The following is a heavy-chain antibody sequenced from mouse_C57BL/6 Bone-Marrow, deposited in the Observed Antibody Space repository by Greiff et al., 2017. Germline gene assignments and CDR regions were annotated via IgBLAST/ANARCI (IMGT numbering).Heavy chain of an antibody. CDR1: GYTFTSYG. V-gene: IGHV1-81*01. J-gene: IGHJ3*01. Sequence: QVQLQQSGAELARPGASVKLSCKASGYTFTSYGISWVKQRTGPGLEWIGEIYPRSGNPYYNEKFKGKATLTADKSSSTAYMELRSLTSENSAVYFCARSYYYGSSFWFAYWGQGTMVTVSA. CDR2: IYPRSGNP. D-gene: IGHD1-1*01. CDR3: ARSYYYGSSFWFAY.